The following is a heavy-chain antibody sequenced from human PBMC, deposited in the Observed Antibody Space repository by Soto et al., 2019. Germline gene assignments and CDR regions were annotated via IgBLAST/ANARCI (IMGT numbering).Heavy chain of an antibody. D-gene: IGHD6-13*01. J-gene: IGHJ6*02. CDR1: GGTFSSFA. Sequence: QVLLVQSGAEVKKPGSSVKVSCKTSGGTFSSFAISWVRLAPGQGLEWMRVITPMFATPTYAQSFQGRVTITADESTSTAYMELSSLRSEDSAVYYCARDRGMRGISYCYGMDVWGHGTAVTVSS. V-gene: IGHV1-69*12. CDR2: ITPMFATP. CDR3: ARDRGMRGISYCYGMDV.